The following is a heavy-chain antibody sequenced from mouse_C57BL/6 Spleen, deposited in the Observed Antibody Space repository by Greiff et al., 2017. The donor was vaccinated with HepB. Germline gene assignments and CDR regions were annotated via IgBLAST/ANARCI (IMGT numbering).Heavy chain of an antibody. CDR1: GYTFTSYW. Sequence: QVQLQQSGAELVKPGASVKLSCKASGYTFTSYWMQWVKQRPGQGLEWIGEIDPSDSYTNYNQKFKGKATLPVDTSSSTAYMQLSSLTSEDSAVYYCARRGYGSSFYAMDYWGQGTSVTVSS. CDR3: ARRGYGSSFYAMDY. CDR2: IDPSDSYT. J-gene: IGHJ4*01. D-gene: IGHD1-1*01. V-gene: IGHV1-50*01.